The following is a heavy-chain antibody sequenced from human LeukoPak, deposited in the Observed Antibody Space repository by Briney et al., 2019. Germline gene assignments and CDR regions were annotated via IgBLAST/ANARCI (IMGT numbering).Heavy chain of an antibody. CDR3: AKDPYSGSYISGGAFDI. CDR2: IKQDGSDK. V-gene: IGHV3-7*03. D-gene: IGHD1-26*01. CDR1: GFIFSDYW. Sequence: GGSLRLSCAASGFIFSDYWMSWVRQVPGTGLEWVANIKQDGSDKYYVDSVKGRFTISRDNAENSLYLRMNSLRAEDTAVYYCAKDPYSGSYISGGAFDIWGQGTMVTVSS. J-gene: IGHJ3*02.